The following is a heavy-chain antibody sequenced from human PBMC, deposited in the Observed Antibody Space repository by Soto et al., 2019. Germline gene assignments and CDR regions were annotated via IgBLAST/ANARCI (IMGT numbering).Heavy chain of an antibody. CDR1: GYTFTGYY. CDR2: INPNSGGT. Sequence: ASVKVSCKASGYTFTGYYMHWVRQAPGQGLEWMGWINPNSGGTNYAQKFQGRVTMTRDTSISTAYMELSRLRSDDTAVYYCARGLVEVYYDILTGFGMDVWGQGTTVTVSS. J-gene: IGHJ6*02. CDR3: ARGLVEVYYDILTGFGMDV. D-gene: IGHD3-9*01. V-gene: IGHV1-2*02.